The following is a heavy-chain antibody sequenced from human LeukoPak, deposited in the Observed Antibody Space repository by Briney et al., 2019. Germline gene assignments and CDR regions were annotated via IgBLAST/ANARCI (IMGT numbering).Heavy chain of an antibody. V-gene: IGHV1-2*06. D-gene: IGHD4-11*01. CDR1: GYTCTDYY. Sequence: ASVKVSCKASGYTCTDYYIHWVRQAPGQAPEWMGRVHPNIGFTNYAQKFQGRVTMTTDTSISTAYMELTRLRSDDAAVSYCARDRAGDPDDSFDQWGQGTLVTVSS. CDR2: VHPNIGFT. CDR3: ARDRAGDPDDSFDQ. J-gene: IGHJ4*02.